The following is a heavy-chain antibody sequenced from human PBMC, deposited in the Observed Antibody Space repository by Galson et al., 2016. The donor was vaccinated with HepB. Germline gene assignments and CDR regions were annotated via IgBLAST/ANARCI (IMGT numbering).Heavy chain of an antibody. D-gene: IGHD1-26*01. V-gene: IGHV3-7*01. Sequence: SLRLSCAASGFTFSSYWMSWVRQAPGKGLEWVASIKEDGNEKLYVDSVEGRFTISRDNAKDSLFLQMNSLRAEDTAVYYCARGEWEFDFDLWGQGTLVTVSS. CDR3: ARGEWEFDFDL. CDR1: GFTFSSYW. CDR2: IKEDGNEK. J-gene: IGHJ4*02.